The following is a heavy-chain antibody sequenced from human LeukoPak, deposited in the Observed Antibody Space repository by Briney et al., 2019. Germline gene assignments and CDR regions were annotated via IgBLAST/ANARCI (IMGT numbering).Heavy chain of an antibody. CDR3: ARACGIAEGDY. CDR2: INHSGST. Sequence: SETLSLTCAVYGGSFSGYYWSWIRQPPGEELEWIGEINHSGSTNYNPSLKSRVTISVDTSKNQFSLKLSSVTAADTAVYYCARACGIAEGDYWGQGTLVTVSS. CDR1: GGSFSGYY. D-gene: IGHD6-13*01. J-gene: IGHJ4*02. V-gene: IGHV4-34*01.